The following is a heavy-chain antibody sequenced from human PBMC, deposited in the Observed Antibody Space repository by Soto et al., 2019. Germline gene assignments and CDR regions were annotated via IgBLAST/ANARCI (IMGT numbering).Heavy chain of an antibody. CDR1: GFSFSTFW. V-gene: IGHV3-7*01. J-gene: IGHJ4*01. Sequence: EVPLVDSGGGLVQPGGSLRLSCTASGFSFSTFWMSWVRQAPGKGLEWVANINPGGSEEYYVDSVKGRFTISRDNAKNSLYLQMNSLKAEDTAMYYCARDIVPPGICFDYWGHGALVSVSS. D-gene: IGHD1-26*01. CDR2: INPGGSEE. CDR3: ARDIVPPGICFDY.